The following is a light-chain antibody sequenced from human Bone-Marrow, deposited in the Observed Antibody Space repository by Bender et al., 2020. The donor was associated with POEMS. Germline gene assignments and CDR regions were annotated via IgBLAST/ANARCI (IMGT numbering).Light chain of an antibody. CDR3: SAHTTTGTHV. CDR2: DVN. J-gene: IGLJ1*01. Sequence: QSALTQPRSVSGSPGQSVTISCTGTSSDVGGYDYVSWCQQHPGKVPKLMIYDVNNRPSGVSNRFSGSKSGNTASLTISGLQTEDEADYYCSAHTTTGTHVFGSGTKVTVL. CDR1: SSDVGGYDY. V-gene: IGLV2-14*03.